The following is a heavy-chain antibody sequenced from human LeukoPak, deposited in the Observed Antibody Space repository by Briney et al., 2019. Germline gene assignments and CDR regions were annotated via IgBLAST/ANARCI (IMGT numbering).Heavy chain of an antibody. D-gene: IGHD3-10*01. J-gene: IGHJ6*02. CDR2: IRSKANSYAT. CDR1: GFTLSGSA. CDR3: SSQYYYGSGKMEAYGMDV. V-gene: IGHV3-73*01. Sequence: PGGSLRLSCAASGFTLSGSAMHWVRQASGKGLEWVGRIRSKANSYATEYAASVKGRFTISRDDSKNTAYLQMNSLKTEDTAVYYCSSQYYYGSGKMEAYGMDVWGQGTTVTVSS.